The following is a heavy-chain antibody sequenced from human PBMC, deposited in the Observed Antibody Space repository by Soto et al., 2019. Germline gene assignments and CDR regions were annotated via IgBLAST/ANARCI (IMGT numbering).Heavy chain of an antibody. D-gene: IGHD1-26*01. CDR1: QSAEATVRRDW. J-gene: IGHJ4*02. CDR3: SGGVGDAF. Sequence: EMYRVESGGGVVQTGGSLRLSCEISQSAEATVRRDWMNWVRQAPGKGLKWVAHIKQDGSEKYYLGSVKGRITSSRDNVRNSLYLQMNSRGAGDRDMYYCSGGVGDAFWGQGTLVTVSS. V-gene: IGHV3-7*04. CDR2: IKQDGSEK.